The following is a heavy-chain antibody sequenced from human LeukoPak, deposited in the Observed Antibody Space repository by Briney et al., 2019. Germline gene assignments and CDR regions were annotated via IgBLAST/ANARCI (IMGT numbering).Heavy chain of an antibody. J-gene: IGHJ5*02. D-gene: IGHD2-15*01. CDR2: INSDGSST. V-gene: IGHV3-74*01. CDR3: ARGTRVAATPGWFDP. Sequence: HPGGSLRLSCAASGFTFSSYWMHWVRQAPGKGLVRVSRINSDGSSTSYADSVKGRFTISRDNAKNTLYLQMNSLRAEDTAVYYCARGTRVAATPGWFDPWGQGTLVTVSS. CDR1: GFTFSSYW.